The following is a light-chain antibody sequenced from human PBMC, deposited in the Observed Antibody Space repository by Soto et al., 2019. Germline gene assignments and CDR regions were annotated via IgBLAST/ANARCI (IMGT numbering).Light chain of an antibody. J-gene: IGKJ5*01. V-gene: IGKV2D-29*01. CDR3: MQSIQFPIT. CDR2: EVS. Sequence: EIVMTQSPATLSVSPGERATLSCWASQSLLHSDGKTYLYWYLQKPGHPPQLMIYEVSNRFSGVPDRFSGSGSGTDFTLKISRVEAEDVGVYYCMQSIQFPITFGQGTRLEIK. CDR1: QSLLHSDGKTY.